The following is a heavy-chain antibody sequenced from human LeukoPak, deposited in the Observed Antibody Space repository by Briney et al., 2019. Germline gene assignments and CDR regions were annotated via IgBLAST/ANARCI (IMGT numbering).Heavy chain of an antibody. CDR3: ARFFGVVVPAASPTRNWFDP. V-gene: IGHV4-59*01. Sequence: SETLSLTCTVSGGSISSYYWSWIRQPPGKGLEWIGYIYHSGSTNYNPSLKSRVTISVDTSKNQFSLKLSSVTAADTAVYYCARFFGVVVPAASPTRNWFDPWGQGTLVTVSS. D-gene: IGHD2-2*01. CDR1: GGSISSYY. CDR2: IYHSGST. J-gene: IGHJ5*02.